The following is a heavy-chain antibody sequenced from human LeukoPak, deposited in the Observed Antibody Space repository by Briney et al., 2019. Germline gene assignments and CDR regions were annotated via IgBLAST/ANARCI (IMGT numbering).Heavy chain of an antibody. V-gene: IGHV3-23*01. CDR2: ISGSGGST. Sequence: GGSLRLSCAASGFTFDDYAMSWVRQAPGKGLEWVSAISGSGGSTYYADSVKGRFTISRDNSKNTLYLQMNSLRAEDTAVYYCAFTYSSSWYSDYWGQGTLVTVSS. J-gene: IGHJ4*02. CDR3: AFTYSSSWYSDY. CDR1: GFTFDDYA. D-gene: IGHD6-13*01.